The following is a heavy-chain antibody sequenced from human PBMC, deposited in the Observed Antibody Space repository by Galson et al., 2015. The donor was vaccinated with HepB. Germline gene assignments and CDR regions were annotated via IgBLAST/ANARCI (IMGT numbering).Heavy chain of an antibody. Sequence: SLRLSCAASGFIFGSYWMSWVRQAPGKGLEWVANIKLDGSDKYYVDSVKGRFTISRDNAKNSLYLRMNNLRDEDTAIYYCAKEDDGIGMSNWGRGTLVTVFS. CDR2: IKLDGSDK. V-gene: IGHV3-7*03. J-gene: IGHJ4*02. CDR1: GFIFGSYW. CDR3: AKEDDGIGMSN. D-gene: IGHD4-23*01.